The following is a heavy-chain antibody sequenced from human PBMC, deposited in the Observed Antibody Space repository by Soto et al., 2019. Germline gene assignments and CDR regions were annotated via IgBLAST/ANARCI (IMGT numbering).Heavy chain of an antibody. V-gene: IGHV2-5*02. CDR3: VHRRVAHCRGDCSLSDY. Sequence: HITLKESGPTVVRPTQTLTLTCTFSGVSRTNIGVGVGWIRQPPGKAPEWLALIYWDDDDFYSPSLKSRLTITKDTSKDQVYLTMSNMDPVDTATYYCVHRRVAHCRGDCSLSDYRGQGTLVTGSS. CDR1: GVSRTNIGVG. J-gene: IGHJ4*02. CDR2: IYWDDDD. D-gene: IGHD2-21*02.